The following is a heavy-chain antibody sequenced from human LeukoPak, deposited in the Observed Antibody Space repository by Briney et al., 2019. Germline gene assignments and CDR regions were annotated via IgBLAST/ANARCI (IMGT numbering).Heavy chain of an antibody. D-gene: IGHD3-3*01. V-gene: IGHV1-8*03. CDR2: MNPNSGNT. CDR1: GYTFTSYD. Sequence: ASVKVACKASGYTFTSYDINWVRQATGQGLEWMGWMNPNSGNTGYAQKFQGRVTITRNTSISTAYMELSSLRSEDTAVYYCARGFYTRFLEWLPTPYYYYMDVWGKGTTVTVSS. J-gene: IGHJ6*03. CDR3: ARGFYTRFLEWLPTPYYYYMDV.